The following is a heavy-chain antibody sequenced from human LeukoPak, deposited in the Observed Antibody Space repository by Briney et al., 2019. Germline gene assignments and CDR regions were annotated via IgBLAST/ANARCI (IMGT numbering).Heavy chain of an antibody. V-gene: IGHV3-7*01. CDR2: IKQDGSEK. Sequence: PGGSLRLSCAASGFTFSSYWMSWVRQAPGKGLEWVANIKQDGSEKYYVDSVKGRFTISRDNAKNSLYLQMNSLRAEDTAVYYCARAFRMVPYYYYGMDVWGQGTTVTVSS. D-gene: IGHD3-10*01. CDR1: GFTFSSYW. CDR3: ARAFRMVPYYYYGMDV. J-gene: IGHJ6*02.